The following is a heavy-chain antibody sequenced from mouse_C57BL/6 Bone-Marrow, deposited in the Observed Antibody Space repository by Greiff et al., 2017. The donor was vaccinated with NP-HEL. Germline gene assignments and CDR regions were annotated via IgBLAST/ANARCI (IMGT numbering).Heavy chain of an antibody. J-gene: IGHJ1*03. Sequence: EVQLQESGPGLAKPSQTLSLTCSVTGYSFTSDYWNWIRQFPGNKLEYMGDISYSGSTYYNPTLKSRISITRDTSKNQYYLQLKSVTTEDTATYDYARLGDDDGSWYFDVWGTGTTVTVSS. D-gene: IGHD2-4*01. CDR2: ISYSGST. CDR3: ARLGDDDGSWYFDV. V-gene: IGHV3-8*01. CDR1: GYSFTSDY.